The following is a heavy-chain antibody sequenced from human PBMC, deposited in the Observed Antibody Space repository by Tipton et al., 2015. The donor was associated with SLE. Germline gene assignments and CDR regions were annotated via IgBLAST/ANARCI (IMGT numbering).Heavy chain of an antibody. CDR2: MFYSGTT. J-gene: IGHJ6*03. Sequence: TLSLTCTVSGGSISSYYWSWIRQPPGKGLEWIGSMFYSGTTYYSPSLKSRVTISVDASKNQFSLKMTSVTAADTAVYYCAREQWGYYYMDVWGKGTTVTVSS. D-gene: IGHD7-27*01. CDR3: AREQWGYYYMDV. CDR1: GGSISSYY. V-gene: IGHV4-59*12.